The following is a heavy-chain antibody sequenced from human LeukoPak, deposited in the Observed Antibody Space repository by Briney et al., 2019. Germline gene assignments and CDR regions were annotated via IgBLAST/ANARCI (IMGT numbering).Heavy chain of an antibody. CDR3: ARVDDFWTGYLD. Sequence: GGSLRLSCEASGFIFRIYSINWVRQAPGKGLEWVSSISSSGSYIYYADSVKGRFTISRDNVKNSVLLQMNSLRAEDTAVYYCARVDDFWTGYLDWGQGTLVTVSS. CDR2: ISSSGSYI. J-gene: IGHJ4*02. V-gene: IGHV3-21*01. CDR1: GFIFRIYS. D-gene: IGHD3/OR15-3a*01.